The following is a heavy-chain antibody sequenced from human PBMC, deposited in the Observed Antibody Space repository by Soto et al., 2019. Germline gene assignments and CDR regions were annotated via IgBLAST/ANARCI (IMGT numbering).Heavy chain of an antibody. CDR2: IIPIFGTA. V-gene: IGHV1-69*12. CDR1: GGTFSSYA. CDR3: ASHGYSYGYLFDY. J-gene: IGHJ4*02. Sequence: QVQLVQSGAEVKKPGSSVKVSCKASGGTFSSYAISWVRQAPGQGLEWMGGIIPIFGTADYAQKFEGRVAITADESTSTAFMELSSLRSEDTAVYYCASHGYSYGYLFDYWGQGTLVTVSS. D-gene: IGHD5-18*01.